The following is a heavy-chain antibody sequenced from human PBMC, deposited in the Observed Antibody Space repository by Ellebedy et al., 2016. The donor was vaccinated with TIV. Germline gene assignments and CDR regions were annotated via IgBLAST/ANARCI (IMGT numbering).Heavy chain of an antibody. D-gene: IGHD2-15*01. J-gene: IGHJ3*02. Sequence: GESLKISCETSGYSFTSYWIGWVRQMPGKGLEWMGIIYPGDSDTRYSPSFQGQVTISADKSISTAYLQWSSLKASDTAMYYCARYCSGGSCIQPDAFDIWGQGTMVTVSS. CDR2: IYPGDSDT. CDR3: ARYCSGGSCIQPDAFDI. CDR1: GYSFTSYW. V-gene: IGHV5-51*01.